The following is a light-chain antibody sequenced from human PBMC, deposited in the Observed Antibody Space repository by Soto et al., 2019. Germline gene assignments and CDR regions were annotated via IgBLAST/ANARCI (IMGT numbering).Light chain of an antibody. Sequence: SYVLTQPPSVSVAPGQTASLTCGGNSIGGKSVHWYQQKPGQAPVLVVYDDSRRPSGIPERFSGSNSGNTATLTINRVEVGDEADYYCQVWGSYVVFGGGTKLTVL. V-gene: IGLV3-21*02. CDR3: QVWGSYVV. CDR1: SIGGKS. J-gene: IGLJ2*01. CDR2: DDS.